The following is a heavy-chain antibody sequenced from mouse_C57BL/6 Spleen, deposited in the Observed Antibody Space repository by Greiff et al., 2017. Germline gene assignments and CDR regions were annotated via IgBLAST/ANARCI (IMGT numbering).Heavy chain of an antibody. D-gene: IGHD1-1*01. CDR3: ARMDYYGSGYCWFAY. Sequence: VQLQQSGAELMKPGASVKLSCKASGYTFTGYWIEWVKQRPGHGLEWIGEILPGSGSTNYNEKFKGKATFTADTTSNTAYMQLSSLTTEDSAIYYCARMDYYGSGYCWFAYWGQGTLVTVSA. CDR1: GYTFTGYW. J-gene: IGHJ3*01. CDR2: ILPGSGST. V-gene: IGHV1-9*01.